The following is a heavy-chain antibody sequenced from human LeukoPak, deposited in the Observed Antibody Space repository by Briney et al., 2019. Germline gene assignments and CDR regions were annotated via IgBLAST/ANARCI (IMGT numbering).Heavy chain of an antibody. D-gene: IGHD4-17*01. CDR3: ARLYGDYGTYYYYYGMDV. CDR2: IYSGGST. V-gene: IGHV3-66*02. J-gene: IGHJ6*02. CDR1: GFTVTSNY. Sequence: GGSLRLSCAASGFTVTSNYMSWVRQAPGKGLEWVSVIYSGGSTYYADSVKGRFTISRDNSKNTLYLQMNSLRAEDTAVYYCARLYGDYGTYYYYYGMDVWGQGTTVTVSS.